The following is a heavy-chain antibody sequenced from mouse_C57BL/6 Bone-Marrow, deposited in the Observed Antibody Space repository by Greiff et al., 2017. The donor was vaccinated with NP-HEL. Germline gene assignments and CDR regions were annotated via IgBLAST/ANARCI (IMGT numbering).Heavy chain of an antibody. CDR3: ARQLLYFDY. CDR1: GYTFTDYY. V-gene: IGHV1-76*01. J-gene: IGHJ2*01. D-gene: IGHD1-1*01. Sequence: VQLVESGAELVRPGASVKLSCKASGYTFTDYYINWVKQRPGQGLEWIARIYPGSGNTYYNEKFKGKATLTAEKSSSTAYMQLSSLTSEDSAVYFCARQLLYFDYWGQGTTLTVSS. CDR2: IYPGSGNT.